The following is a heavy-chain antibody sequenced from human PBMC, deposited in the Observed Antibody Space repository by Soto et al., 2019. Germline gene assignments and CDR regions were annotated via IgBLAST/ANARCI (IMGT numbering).Heavy chain of an antibody. J-gene: IGHJ4*02. CDR2: IYYSGST. D-gene: IGHD6-6*01. CDR1: GGSVRNLSYC. V-gene: IGHV4-61*01. CDR3: ARGHSSSLWDY. Sequence: SQTLPLTWTVSGGSVRNLSYCWSWIRQPPGKGLEWIGYIYYSGSTNYNPSLKSRVTISVDTSKNQFSLELSSVTAADTAVYYCARGHSSSLWDYWGQGTLVTVSS.